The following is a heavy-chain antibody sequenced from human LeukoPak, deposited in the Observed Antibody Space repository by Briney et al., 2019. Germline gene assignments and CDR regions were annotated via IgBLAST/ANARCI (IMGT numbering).Heavy chain of an antibody. CDR2: INGGST. V-gene: IGHV3-23*01. CDR3: AKSVYGSGSY. CDR1: GLTFSNYG. Sequence: GGSLGLSCVASGLTFSNYGVSWVRQAPGKGLEWVSSINGGSTYYADSVKGRFTISRDDFKNTLYLQMNSLRAEDTAIYYCAKSVYGSGSYWGQGTLVTVSS. J-gene: IGHJ4*02. D-gene: IGHD3-10*01.